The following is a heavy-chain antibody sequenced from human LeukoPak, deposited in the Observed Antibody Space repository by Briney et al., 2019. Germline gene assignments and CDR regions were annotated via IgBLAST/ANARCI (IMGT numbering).Heavy chain of an antibody. CDR1: GFPFSSYA. J-gene: IGHJ4*02. Sequence: GGSLRLSCSASGFPFSSYAMHWVRQAPGKGLEYVSAISDSGGSTYYADSVKGRFTISRDNSKNTLYLQMSSLRAEDTAVYYCARVFFEAARPITLDHWGQGTLVTVSS. CDR3: ARVFFEAARPITLDH. CDR2: ISDSGGST. D-gene: IGHD6-6*01. V-gene: IGHV3-64D*09.